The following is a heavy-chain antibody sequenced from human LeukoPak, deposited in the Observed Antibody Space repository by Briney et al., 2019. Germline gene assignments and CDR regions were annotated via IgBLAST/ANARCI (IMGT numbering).Heavy chain of an antibody. D-gene: IGHD6-6*01. CDR2: INPNSGGT. V-gene: IGHV1-2*02. J-gene: IGHJ4*02. Sequence: ASVKVSCKASGYTFTGYYMHWVRQAPGKGLEWMGWINPNSGGTNYAQKFQGRVTMTRDTSISTAYMELSRLRSDDTAVYYCARAFPSIAARPGAVDYWGQGTLVTVSS. CDR1: GYTFTGYY. CDR3: ARAFPSIAARPGAVDY.